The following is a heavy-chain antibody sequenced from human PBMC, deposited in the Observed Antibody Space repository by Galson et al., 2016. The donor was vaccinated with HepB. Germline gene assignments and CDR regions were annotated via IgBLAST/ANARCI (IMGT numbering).Heavy chain of an antibody. Sequence: SLRLSCAASGFNFSNYAMSWVRQAPGKGLRWVSAISRSGGDSYDADSVKGRFTISRDTPRNTLYLQMSSLRAEDTAVYYCARDLAYPSSYQGDVWGQGTTVTVSS. D-gene: IGHD4-11*01. J-gene: IGHJ6*02. V-gene: IGHV3-23*01. CDR2: ISRSGGDS. CDR3: ARDLAYPSSYQGDV. CDR1: GFNFSNYA.